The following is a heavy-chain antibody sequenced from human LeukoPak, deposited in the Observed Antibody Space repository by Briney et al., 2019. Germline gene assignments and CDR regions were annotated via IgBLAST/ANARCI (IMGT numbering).Heavy chain of an antibody. Sequence: GASVKVSCKASGYTFTGYCMHWVRQAPGQGLEWMGRINPNSGGTNYAQKFQGRVTMTRDTSISTAYMELSRLRSDDTAVYYCARERIRGYWYFDLWGRGTLVTVSS. V-gene: IGHV1-2*06. D-gene: IGHD2-15*01. CDR3: ARERIRGYWYFDL. CDR1: GYTFTGYC. J-gene: IGHJ2*01. CDR2: INPNSGGT.